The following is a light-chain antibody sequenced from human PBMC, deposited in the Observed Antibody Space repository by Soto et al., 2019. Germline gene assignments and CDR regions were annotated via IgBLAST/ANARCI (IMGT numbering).Light chain of an antibody. Sequence: DIQVTQSPSSLSASVGDKVTISCRASQSISTYLNWYQQRPGTAPRLLIYRASSVKSGVPPRFSGSGSGRDFTLTISSLRPEDIATYFCQHSYSSPPWTFGPGTKVEVK. CDR1: QSISTY. V-gene: IGKV1-39*01. CDR2: RAS. J-gene: IGKJ1*01. CDR3: QHSYSSPPWT.